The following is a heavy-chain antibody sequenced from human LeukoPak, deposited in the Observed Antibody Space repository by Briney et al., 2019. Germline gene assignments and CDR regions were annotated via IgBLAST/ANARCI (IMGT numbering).Heavy chain of an antibody. CDR1: GGSISNYY. V-gene: IGHV4-4*07. CDR2: MYTSGST. CDR3: ARGSDMVRGVPPPLDY. Sequence: PSETLSLTCTVSGGSISNYYWSWIRQPAGKGLEWIGRMYTSGSTNYNPSLKSRVTMSVDTSKNQFSLKLSSAAAADTAVYYCARGSDMVRGVPPPLDYWGQGTLVTVSS. J-gene: IGHJ4*02. D-gene: IGHD3-10*01.